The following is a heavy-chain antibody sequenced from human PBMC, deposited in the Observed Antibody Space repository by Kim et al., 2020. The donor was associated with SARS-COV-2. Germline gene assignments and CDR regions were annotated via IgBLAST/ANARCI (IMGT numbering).Heavy chain of an antibody. J-gene: IGHJ6*02. D-gene: IGHD3-3*01. CDR3: TTPYVLRGYYYNYYGMDV. V-gene: IGHV3-15*01. Sequence: KGRFTISRDDSKNTLNLQMNSLKTEDTAVYYCTTPYVLRGYYYNYYGMDVWGQGTTVTVSS.